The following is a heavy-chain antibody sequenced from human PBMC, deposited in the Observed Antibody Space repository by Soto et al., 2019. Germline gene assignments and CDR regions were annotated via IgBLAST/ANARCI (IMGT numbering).Heavy chain of an antibody. CDR1: GGFVTSGSYY. J-gene: IGHJ3*02. CDR3: ARVERGTATSVVYAFDI. CDR2: MRPSGGT. D-gene: IGHD2-21*02. V-gene: IGHV4-34*01. Sequence: QVQLPQWGAGLLKPSETLSLPCAVYGGFVTSGSYYWSWIRPPPGTGLEWIGEMRPSGGTHFTPPLKRRVTISVDTSTNQCTLKMSSVTAADTALYYCARVERGTATSVVYAFDIWGPGTKVTVSS.